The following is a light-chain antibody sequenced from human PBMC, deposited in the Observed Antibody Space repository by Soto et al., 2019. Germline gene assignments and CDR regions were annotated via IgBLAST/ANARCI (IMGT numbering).Light chain of an antibody. Sequence: QPVLTQSPSASASLGASVKLTCTLSSGHSNYAIAWHQQQPEKGPRYLMKVNSDGSHRKGDGIPDRFSGSSSGAQRYLTISSLQSEDEADYSCQTWGTGIIVFGTVTKLTVL. J-gene: IGLJ1*01. V-gene: IGLV4-69*01. CDR1: SGHSNYA. CDR3: QTWGTGIIV. CDR2: VNSDGSH.